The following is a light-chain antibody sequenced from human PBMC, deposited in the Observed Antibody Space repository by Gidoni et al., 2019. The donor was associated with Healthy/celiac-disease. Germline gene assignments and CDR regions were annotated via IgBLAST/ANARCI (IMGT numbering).Light chain of an antibody. J-gene: IGKJ3*01. CDR2: AAS. Sequence: DIQMTQPPSSLSASVGDRVTITCRASQSISSYLNWYQQKPGKATKLLIYAASSLQRGVPSRFSGSGSGTDFTLTISSLQPEDFATYYCQQSYSTLPFTFGPGTKVDIK. V-gene: IGKV1-39*01. CDR1: QSISSY. CDR3: QQSYSTLPFT.